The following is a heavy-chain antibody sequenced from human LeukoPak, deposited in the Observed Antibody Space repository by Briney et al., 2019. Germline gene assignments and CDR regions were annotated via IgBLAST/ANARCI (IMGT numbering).Heavy chain of an antibody. J-gene: IGHJ6*02. CDR2: ISYDGSNK. D-gene: IGHD2-2*01. Sequence: PGRSLRLSCAASGFTFKSYAMHWVRQAPGKGLEWVAVISYDGSNKYYADSVKGRFTISRDNSKNTLHLQMNSLRAEDTAVYYCARRKGAVPAAIDYYYYYGMDVWGQGTTVTVSS. CDR3: ARRKGAVPAAIDYYYYYGMDV. CDR1: GFTFKSYA. V-gene: IGHV3-30-3*01.